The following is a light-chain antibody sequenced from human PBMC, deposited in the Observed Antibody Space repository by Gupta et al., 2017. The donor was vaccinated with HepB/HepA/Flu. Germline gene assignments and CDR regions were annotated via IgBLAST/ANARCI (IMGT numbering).Light chain of an antibody. Sequence: DIGVPQSRAFLAWSLGERATLNCKSSQSVLYSANNENYLAWYQQKPGQPPKLLISWASTRESGVPDRFSGSGSGTDFTLTISSLQAEDVAIYYCQQHYSSPYSFGQGTKLEIK. V-gene: IGKV4-1*01. J-gene: IGKJ2*03. CDR1: QSVLYSANNENY. CDR3: QQHYSSPYS. CDR2: WAS.